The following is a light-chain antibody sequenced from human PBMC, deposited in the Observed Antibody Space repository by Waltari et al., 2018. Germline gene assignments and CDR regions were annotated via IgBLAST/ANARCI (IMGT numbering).Light chain of an antibody. Sequence: IRMTQSQSSLYVSTGDRATLTCRASQDVSSYLAWYQQRPGKAPRLLIYAASTMPSGIPGRFSGSGSGTEFTLTISGLQSEDFVRYYCQQYNTRPLTFGQGTKVEIK. J-gene: IGKJ1*01. CDR2: AAS. CDR3: QQYNTRPLT. CDR1: QDVSSY. V-gene: IGKV1-8*01.